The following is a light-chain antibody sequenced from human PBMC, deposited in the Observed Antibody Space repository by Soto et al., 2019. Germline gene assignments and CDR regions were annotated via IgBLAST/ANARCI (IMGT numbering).Light chain of an antibody. CDR2: SNN. CDR1: SSNIGSNT. V-gene: IGLV1-44*01. CDR3: AAWDDSLNGPWVV. Sequence: QSVLTQPPSASGTPGQRVTISCSGSSSNIGSNTVNWYQQLPGTAPKLLIYSNNQRPSGVPDRFSGSKSGTSASLAISGLQSEDEADDDCAAWDDSLNGPWVVFGGGTKLTV. J-gene: IGLJ2*01.